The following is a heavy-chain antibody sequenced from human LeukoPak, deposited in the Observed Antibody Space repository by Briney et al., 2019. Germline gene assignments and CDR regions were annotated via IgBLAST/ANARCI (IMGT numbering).Heavy chain of an antibody. J-gene: IGHJ5*02. V-gene: IGHV1-8*01. CDR2: MNPNSGNT. D-gene: IGHD3-3*01. CDR1: GYTFTSYD. CDR3: ARAPYDFWSGNNWFDP. Sequence: ASVKVSCKASGYTFTSYDINWVRQATGQGLEWMGWMNPNSGNTGYAQKFQGRVTMTRNTSISTAYMELSSLRSEDTAVYYCARAPYDFWSGNNWFDPWGQGTLSPSPQ.